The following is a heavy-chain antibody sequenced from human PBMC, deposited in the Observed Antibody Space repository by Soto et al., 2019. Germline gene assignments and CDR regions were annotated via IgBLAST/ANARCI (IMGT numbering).Heavy chain of an antibody. CDR2: ISYDGSNK. V-gene: IGHV3-30*18. Sequence: ESGGGVVQPGRSLRLSCAASGFTFSSYGMHWVRQAPGKGLEWVAVISYDGSNKYYADSVKGRFTISRDNSKNTLYLQMNSLRAEDTAVYYCAKTRAEIAVAASFDYWGQGTLVTVSS. D-gene: IGHD6-19*01. CDR3: AKTRAEIAVAASFDY. J-gene: IGHJ4*02. CDR1: GFTFSSYG.